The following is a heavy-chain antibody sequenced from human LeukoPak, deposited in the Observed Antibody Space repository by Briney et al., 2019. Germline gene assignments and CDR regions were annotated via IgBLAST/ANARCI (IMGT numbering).Heavy chain of an antibody. CDR3: ARHRLGAPHFDY. Sequence: SETLSLTCTVSDDSITTYYWSWIRQPPGKGLEWIGYVYITGNTNYNPSLRSRVTISLDTSKNQISLKLSSVTAADTALYYCARHRLGAPHFDYWGQGTLVTVSS. CDR2: VYITGNT. J-gene: IGHJ4*02. CDR1: DDSITTYY. V-gene: IGHV4-59*08. D-gene: IGHD3-10*01.